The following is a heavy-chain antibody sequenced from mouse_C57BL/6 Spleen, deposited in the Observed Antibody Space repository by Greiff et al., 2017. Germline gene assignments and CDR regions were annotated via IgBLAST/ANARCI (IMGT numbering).Heavy chain of an antibody. Sequence: EVMLVESGGGLVQPGGSLSLSCAASGFTFTDYYMSWVRQPPGKALEWLGFIRNKANGYTTEYSASVKGRFTISRDNSQSILYLQMNALRAEDSATYYWASPSTVVATDYYAVDYWGQGTSVTVSS. CDR1: GFTFTDYY. V-gene: IGHV7-3*01. CDR3: ASPSTVVATDYYAVDY. CDR2: IRNKANGYTT. J-gene: IGHJ4*01. D-gene: IGHD1-1*01.